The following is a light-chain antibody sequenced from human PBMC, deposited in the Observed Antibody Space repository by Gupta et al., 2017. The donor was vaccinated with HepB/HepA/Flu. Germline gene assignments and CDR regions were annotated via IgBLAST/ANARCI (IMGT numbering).Light chain of an antibody. J-gene: IGKJ1*01. CDR2: WAS. CDR3: QQYHTTPWT. CDR1: QIVLSPSNNKNY. V-gene: IGKV4-1*01. Sequence: DIVMSQSPHSLSVSLGERATVYCKSSQIVLSPSNNKNYLAWFQQKPRQPPKLLIYWASARESGVPDRFSGSGSGTDFTLTISSLQAEDVAVYYCQQYHTTPWTFGQGTKVEIK.